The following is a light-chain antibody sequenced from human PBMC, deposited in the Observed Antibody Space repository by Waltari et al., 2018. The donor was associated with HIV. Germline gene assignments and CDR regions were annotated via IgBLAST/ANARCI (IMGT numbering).Light chain of an antibody. Sequence: QSVLTQPPSVSGDPGQRVTISCTGSKSNIGAGYEVPWYQQVPGTAPKLLIYGNNNRASGVPDRLSGSKAGTSASLAISGLQAEDEAEYHCQSYDSSLTTTVFGGGTKLTVL. V-gene: IGLV1-40*01. CDR3: QSYDSSLTTTV. J-gene: IGLJ2*01. CDR1: KSNIGAGYE. CDR2: GNN.